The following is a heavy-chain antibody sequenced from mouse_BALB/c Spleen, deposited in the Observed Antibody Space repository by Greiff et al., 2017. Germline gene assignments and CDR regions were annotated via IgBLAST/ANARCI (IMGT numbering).Heavy chain of an antibody. CDR2: ISNGGGST. CDR1: GFTFSSYT. Sequence: EVMLVESGGGLVQPGGSLKLSCAASGFTFSSYTMSWVRQTPEKRLEWVAYISNGGGSTYYPDTVKGRFTISRDNAKNTLYLQMSSLKSEDTAMYYCARQLTGTDYFDYWGQGTTLTVSS. J-gene: IGHJ2*01. V-gene: IGHV5-12-2*01. D-gene: IGHD4-1*01. CDR3: ARQLTGTDYFDY.